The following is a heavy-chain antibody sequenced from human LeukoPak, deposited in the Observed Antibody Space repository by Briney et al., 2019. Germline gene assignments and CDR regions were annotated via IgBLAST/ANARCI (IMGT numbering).Heavy chain of an antibody. CDR3: ARDRPGIAVAGN. CDR1: GFTFSSYS. CDR2: ISSSSSYI. D-gene: IGHD6-19*01. J-gene: IGHJ4*02. Sequence: MPGGSLRLSCAASGFTFSSYSMNWVRQAPGKGLEWVSSISSSSSYIYYADSVKGRFTISRDNAKNSLYLQMNSLRAEDTAVYYCARDRPGIAVAGNWGQGTLVTVSS. V-gene: IGHV3-21*01.